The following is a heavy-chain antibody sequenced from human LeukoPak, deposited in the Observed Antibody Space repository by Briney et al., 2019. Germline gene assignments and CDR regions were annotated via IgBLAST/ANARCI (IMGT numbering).Heavy chain of an antibody. D-gene: IGHD1-26*01. Sequence: ASVKVSCKASGYTFTGSYIHWVRQAPGQGLEWMGLINPSSGGTNYAQEFQGRVTMTRDTSISTAYMELSRLRSDDTAVYYCARDLSGSYDYWGQGTLVTVSS. CDR2: INPSSGGT. CDR3: ARDLSGSYDY. CDR1: GYTFTGSY. J-gene: IGHJ4*02. V-gene: IGHV1-2*02.